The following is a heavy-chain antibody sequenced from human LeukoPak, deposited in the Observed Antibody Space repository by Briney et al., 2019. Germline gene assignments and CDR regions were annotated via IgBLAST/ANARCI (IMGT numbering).Heavy chain of an antibody. CDR2: TYYRSKWYN. D-gene: IGHD6-19*01. V-gene: IGHV6-1*01. CDR3: AREPYSSGWYSYSVYYYYMDV. CDR1: GDSVSSNSAA. J-gene: IGHJ6*03. Sequence: SQTLSLTCAISGDSVSSNSAAWNWIRQSPSRGLEWLGRTYYRSKWYNDYAVSVKSRITINPDTSKNQFSLQLNSVTPEDTAVYYCAREPYSSGWYSYSVYYYYMDVWGKGTTVTVSS.